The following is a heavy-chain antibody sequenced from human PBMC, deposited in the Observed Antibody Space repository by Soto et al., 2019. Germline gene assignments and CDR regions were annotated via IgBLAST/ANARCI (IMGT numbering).Heavy chain of an antibody. V-gene: IGHV1-18*04. CDR3: ARGYCSSIGCSHYFRY. Sequence: ASVKVSCKASGYTFTSYAISWVRQAPGQGLELMGWISGYNGNTNYAQKFQGRVTMTWDTSISTAYMELSRLTSDDTAIYYCARGYCSSIGCSHYFRYWGQGTLVTVSS. CDR2: ISGYNGNT. CDR1: GYTFTSYA. D-gene: IGHD2-2*01. J-gene: IGHJ4*02.